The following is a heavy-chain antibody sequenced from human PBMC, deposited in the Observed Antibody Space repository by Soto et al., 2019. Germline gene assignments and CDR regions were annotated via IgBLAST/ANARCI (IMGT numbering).Heavy chain of an antibody. Sequence: GESLKISCTGFGYTFTTFWISWVRQMPGKGLEWMGRIDPGDTYATYSPAFQGHVTISADKATSTAYLQWGSLKASDTAMYFCARIYCTTTTCDSWFDPWGQGTLVTVS. J-gene: IGHJ5*02. CDR3: ARIYCTTTTCDSWFDP. D-gene: IGHD2-2*01. CDR1: GYTFTTFW. V-gene: IGHV5-10-1*01. CDR2: IDPGDTYA.